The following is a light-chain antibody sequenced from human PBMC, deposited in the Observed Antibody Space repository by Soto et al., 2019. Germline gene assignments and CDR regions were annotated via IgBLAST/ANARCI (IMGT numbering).Light chain of an antibody. CDR3: QQYNNWPVT. CDR2: DAS. Sequence: EIVVTQSPSTLSVSPGERASLSCRASQSVSSNLAWYQQKPGQPPRLLIYDASTRATGIPARFSGSQSGTEFTLTISSLLSEDFAVYYCQQYNNWPVTFGQGTRLEIK. V-gene: IGKV3D-15*01. J-gene: IGKJ5*01. CDR1: QSVSSN.